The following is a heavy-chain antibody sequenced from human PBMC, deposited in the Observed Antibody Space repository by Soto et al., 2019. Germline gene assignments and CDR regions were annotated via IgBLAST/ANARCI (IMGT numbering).Heavy chain of an antibody. D-gene: IGHD3-10*01. CDR1: GGYFNDNY. J-gene: IGHJ5*02. CDR3: ATSLWFGTQVEL. V-gene: IGHV4-34*01. CDR2: ISRSGTT. Sequence: QVQLQQWGAGLLKPSETLSLSCAVYGGYFNDNYYTWFRQPPGKGLEWIGEISRSGTTKYIPSLKSRASISFATAKTQASLKVTSVTAADTAVYDCATSLWFGTQVELWGQGALVTVSS.